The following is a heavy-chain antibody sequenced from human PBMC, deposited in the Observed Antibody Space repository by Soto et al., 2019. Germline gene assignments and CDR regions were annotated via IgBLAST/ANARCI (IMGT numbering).Heavy chain of an antibody. CDR1: GYNFAGYW. Sequence: PGESLKISCKGSGYNFAGYWIAWVRQMPGKGLELMGIIYPSDSDTRYRPSSQGQVTISADKSISSAYLQWSSLRASDTAMYYCARGGVSTRTFDYWGQGTLVT. CDR3: ARGGVSTRTFDY. CDR2: IYPSDSDT. D-gene: IGHD3-3*01. V-gene: IGHV5-51*01. J-gene: IGHJ4*02.